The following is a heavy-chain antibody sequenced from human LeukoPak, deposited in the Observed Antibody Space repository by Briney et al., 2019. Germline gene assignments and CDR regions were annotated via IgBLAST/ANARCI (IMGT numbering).Heavy chain of an antibody. D-gene: IGHD1-26*01. CDR3: AHGAGSYNPLDY. CDR1: GFSLGTREMC. CDR2: IDWDDDK. J-gene: IGHJ4*02. V-gene: IGHV2-70*11. Sequence: ASGPALVKPTQTLTLTCTFSGFSLGTREMCVSWIRQPPGKALEWLARIDWDDDKYYSTSLKTRLTISKDTSKNQVVLTMTNMDPVDTATYYCAHGAGSYNPLDYWGQGTLVTVSS.